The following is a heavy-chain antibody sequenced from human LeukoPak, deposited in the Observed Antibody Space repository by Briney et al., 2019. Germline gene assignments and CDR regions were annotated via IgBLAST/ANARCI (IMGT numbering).Heavy chain of an antibody. CDR3: ARDFGSSYPLDY. CDR1: GFTVSSNY. Sequence: PGGSLRLSCAASGFTVSSNYMSWVRQAPGKGLEWVSVIYSGGNTYYADSVKGRFTIYRDNSKNTLYIQMNSLRAEDTAVYYCARDFGSSYPLDYWGQGTLVTVSS. D-gene: IGHD3-3*01. V-gene: IGHV3-66*02. J-gene: IGHJ4*02. CDR2: IYSGGNT.